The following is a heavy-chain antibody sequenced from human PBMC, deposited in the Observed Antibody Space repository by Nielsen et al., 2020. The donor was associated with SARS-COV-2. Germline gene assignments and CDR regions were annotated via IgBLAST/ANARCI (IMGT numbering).Heavy chain of an antibody. D-gene: IGHD3-22*01. CDR1: GFTFSSYS. V-gene: IGHV3-21*01. J-gene: IGHJ4*02. CDR2: SSSSSSYI. CDR3: ARGDITMIVVVTSDY. Sequence: GESLKISCAASGFTFSSYSMNWVRQAPGRGLEWVSSSSSSSSYIYYADSVKGRFTISRDNAKNSLYLQMNSLRAEDTAVYYCARGDITMIVVVTSDYWGQGTLVTVSS.